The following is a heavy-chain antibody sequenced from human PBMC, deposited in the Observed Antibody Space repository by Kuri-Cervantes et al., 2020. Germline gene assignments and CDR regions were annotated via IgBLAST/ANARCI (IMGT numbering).Heavy chain of an antibody. CDR2: ISGSGGST. Sequence: GESLKISCAASGFTFSSYAMSWVRQAPGKGLEWVSAISGSGGSTYYADSVKGRLTISRDNSKNTLYLQMNSLRAEDTAVYYCAKVRTTVVTPVFDYWGQGTLVTVSS. D-gene: IGHD4-23*01. V-gene: IGHV3-23*01. CDR3: AKVRTTVVTPVFDY. J-gene: IGHJ4*02. CDR1: GFTFSSYA.